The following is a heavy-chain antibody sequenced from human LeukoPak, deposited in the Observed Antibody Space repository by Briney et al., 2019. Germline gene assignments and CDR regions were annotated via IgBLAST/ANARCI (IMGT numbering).Heavy chain of an antibody. CDR3: ARQVRRIPAHGEIDH. CDR2: IYYSGST. Sequence: SEPLALPVTLACGSISSSNYYWGWIRQPPGEGLEWIGSIYYSGSTYYNPSLKSRLTISVDTPKNQFSLKLSSVTAADTAVYYCARQVRRIPAHGEIDHWGYGTLYNVTS. CDR1: CGSISSSNYY. V-gene: IGHV4-39*01. D-gene: IGHD2-21*01. J-gene: IGHJ1*01.